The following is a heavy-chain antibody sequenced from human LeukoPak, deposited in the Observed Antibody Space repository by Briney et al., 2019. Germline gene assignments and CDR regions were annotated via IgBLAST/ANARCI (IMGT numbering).Heavy chain of an antibody. CDR3: ASGRDGYNWGYFDY. Sequence: SETLSLTCTVSGGSISSSSYYWGWIRQPPGKGLEWIGSIYYSGSTYYNPSLKSRVTISVDASKNQFSLRLSSVTAADTAVYYCASGRDGYNWGYFDYRGQGTLVTVSS. CDR2: IYYSGST. D-gene: IGHD5-24*01. CDR1: GGSISSSSYY. V-gene: IGHV4-39*07. J-gene: IGHJ4*02.